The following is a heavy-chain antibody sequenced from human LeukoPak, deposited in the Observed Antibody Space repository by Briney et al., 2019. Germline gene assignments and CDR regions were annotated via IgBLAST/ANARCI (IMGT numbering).Heavy chain of an antibody. Sequence: GGSLRLSCAASGFTVSNTYMSWVRQAPGKGLECISLISSGGSTNYAESVRGRFTISRESSKNTLYLQMHSLRVEDTALYYCARDTPGATGSFDYSGQGTLVTVSS. J-gene: IGHJ4*02. CDR3: ARDTPGATGSFDY. V-gene: IGHV3-53*01. D-gene: IGHD5-12*01. CDR1: GFTVSNTY. CDR2: ISSGGST.